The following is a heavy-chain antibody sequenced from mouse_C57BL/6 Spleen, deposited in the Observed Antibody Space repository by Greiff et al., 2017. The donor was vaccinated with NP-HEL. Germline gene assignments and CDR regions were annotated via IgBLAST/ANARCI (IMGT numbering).Heavy chain of an antibody. D-gene: IGHD2-3*01. CDR3: ARSDGYRAWFAY. V-gene: IGHV1-63*01. CDR2: IYPGGGYT. J-gene: IGHJ3*01. Sequence: QVQLKQSGAELVRPGTSVKMSCKASGYTFTNYWIGWAKQRPGHGLEWIGDIYPGGGYTNYNEKFKGKATLTADKSSSTAYMQFSSLTSEDSAIYYGARSDGYRAWFAYWGQGTLVTVSA. CDR1: GYTFTNYW.